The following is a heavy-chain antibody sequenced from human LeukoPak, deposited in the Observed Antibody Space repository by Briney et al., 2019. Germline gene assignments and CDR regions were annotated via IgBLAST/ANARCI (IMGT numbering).Heavy chain of an antibody. V-gene: IGHV3-74*01. CDR3: AREATYYDILTGYLNWFDP. D-gene: IGHD3-9*01. CDR2: INSDGSST. CDR1: GFTFSSYW. J-gene: IGHJ5*02. Sequence: GGSLRLSCAASGFTFSSYWMHWVRQAPGKGLVRVSRINSDGSSTSYADSVKGRFTISRDNAKNTLYLQMNSLRAEDTAVYYCAREATYYDILTGYLNWFDPWGQGTLVTVSS.